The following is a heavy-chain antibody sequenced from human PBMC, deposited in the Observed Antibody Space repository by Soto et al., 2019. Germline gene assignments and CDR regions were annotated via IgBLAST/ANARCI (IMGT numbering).Heavy chain of an antibody. CDR2: INPNGAST. J-gene: IGHJ4*02. V-gene: IGHV1-46*01. CDR1: GYTFTNNY. CDR3: ARVYGLVKHDDFWSGYYDY. Sequence: QVQLVQSGAEVMKPGASVEISCKTSGYTFTNNYINWVRQAPGQGLEWVGLINPNGASTTYAQTFQGRVTMTRDTSTSTVYMELSSLRSDDTAVYYCARVYGLVKHDDFWSGYYDYWGQGTLVTVSS. D-gene: IGHD3-3*01.